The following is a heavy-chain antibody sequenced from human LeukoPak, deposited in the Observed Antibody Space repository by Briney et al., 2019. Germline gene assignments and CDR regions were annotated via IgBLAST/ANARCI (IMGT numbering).Heavy chain of an antibody. CDR3: AREGQQLVRYHYYYYMDV. V-gene: IGHV4-39*07. CDR1: GGSISSSSYY. CDR2: IYYSGST. J-gene: IGHJ6*03. D-gene: IGHD6-13*01. Sequence: PSETLSLTCTVSGGSISSSSYYWGWIRQPPGKGLEWIGSIYYSGSTYYNPSLKSRVTISVDTSKNQFSLKLSSVTAADTAVYYCAREGQQLVRYHYYYYMDVWGKGTTVTVSS.